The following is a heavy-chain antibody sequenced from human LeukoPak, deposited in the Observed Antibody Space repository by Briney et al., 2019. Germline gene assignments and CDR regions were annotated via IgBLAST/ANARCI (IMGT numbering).Heavy chain of an antibody. Sequence: SETLSLTCTVSGGSISRYYWSWVRQPPGKGLEYIGNIYYSGSTNYNPSLKSRVTISLDTSRSQFSLKLTSVTAADTAVYYCARELYNWNGRRPAIDIWGQGTMVTVSS. J-gene: IGHJ3*02. CDR2: IYYSGST. CDR1: GGSISRYY. D-gene: IGHD1-20*01. CDR3: ARELYNWNGRRPAIDI. V-gene: IGHV4-59*01.